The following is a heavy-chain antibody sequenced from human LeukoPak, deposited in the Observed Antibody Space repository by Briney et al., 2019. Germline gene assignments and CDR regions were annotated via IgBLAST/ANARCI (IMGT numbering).Heavy chain of an antibody. CDR3: ARGGLVRGVIITKRYYFDY. D-gene: IGHD3-10*02. CDR1: GGSFSGYY. CDR2: INHSGST. V-gene: IGHV4-34*01. J-gene: IGHJ4*02. Sequence: SETLSLTCAVYGGSFSGYYWSWIRQPPGKGLEWIGEINHSGSTNYNPSLKSRVTISVDTSKSQFSLKLSSVTAAGTAVYYCARGGLVRGVIITKRYYFDYWGQGTLVTVSS.